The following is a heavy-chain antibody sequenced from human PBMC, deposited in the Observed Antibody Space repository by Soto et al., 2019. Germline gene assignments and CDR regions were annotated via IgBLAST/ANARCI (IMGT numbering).Heavy chain of an antibody. CDR2: IYPGDSDT. CDR3: ARHLVSSTMGPPYYYGMDV. D-gene: IGHD6-13*01. Sequence: GESLKISCKGSGYSFTSYWIGWVRQMPGKGLEWMGIIYPGDSDTRYSPSFQGQVAISADKSISTAYLQWSSLKASDTAMYYCARHLVSSTMGPPYYYGMDVWGQGTTVTVSS. CDR1: GYSFTSYW. J-gene: IGHJ6*02. V-gene: IGHV5-51*01.